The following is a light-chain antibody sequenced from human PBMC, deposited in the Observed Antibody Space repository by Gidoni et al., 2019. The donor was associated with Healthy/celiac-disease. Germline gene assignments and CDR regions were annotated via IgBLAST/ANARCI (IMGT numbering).Light chain of an antibody. CDR3: QQYNSSPPFT. Sequence: EIVMTQSPSTLSVSPGERATISCRASQSFSSYLTWYQQKPGKAPRLLIYAASSMPTGVPSRFSGSGSGTDFTLTISSLQPEDFAVYSCQQYNSSPPFTFGRGTKVEIK. CDR2: AAS. V-gene: IGKV3-15*01. CDR1: QSFSSY. J-gene: IGKJ4*01.